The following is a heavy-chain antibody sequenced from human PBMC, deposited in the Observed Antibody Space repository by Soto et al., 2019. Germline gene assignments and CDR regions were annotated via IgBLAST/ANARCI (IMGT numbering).Heavy chain of an antibody. Sequence: GGSLRLSCAASGFTFSSYEMNWVRQAPGKGLEWVSYISSSGSTIYYADSVKGRFTISRDNAKNSLYLQMNSLRAEDTAVYYCASSVDLVATAYWYFDLWGRGTLVTVSS. CDR2: ISSSGSTI. CDR3: ASSVDLVATAYWYFDL. V-gene: IGHV3-48*03. J-gene: IGHJ2*01. D-gene: IGHD5-12*01. CDR1: GFTFSSYE.